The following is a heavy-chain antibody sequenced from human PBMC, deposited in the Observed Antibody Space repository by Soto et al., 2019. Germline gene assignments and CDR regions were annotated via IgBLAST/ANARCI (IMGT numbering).Heavy chain of an antibody. CDR2: IIPIFGTA. Sequence: GASVKVSCKASGGTFSSYAISWVRQAPGQGLEWMGGIIPIFGTANYAQKFQGRVTITADESTSTAYMELSSLRSEDTAVYYCARNKIVVVPAAPYYYYGMDVWGQGTTVTVSS. CDR1: GGTFSSYA. V-gene: IGHV1-69*13. CDR3: ARNKIVVVPAAPYYYYGMDV. D-gene: IGHD2-2*01. J-gene: IGHJ6*02.